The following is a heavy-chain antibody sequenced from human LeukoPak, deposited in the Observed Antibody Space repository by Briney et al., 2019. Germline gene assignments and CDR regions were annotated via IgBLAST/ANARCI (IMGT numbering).Heavy chain of an antibody. CDR3: ARDATPYYYDSSGYTYFDY. CDR2: INWNGGST. CDR1: GFTFDDYG. D-gene: IGHD3-22*01. J-gene: IGHJ4*02. Sequence: PGGSLRLSCAASGFTFDDYGMSWVRQAPGKGLEWVSGINWNGGSTGYADSVKGRFTISRDNAKNSLYLQMNSLRAEDTALYYCARDATPYYYDSSGYTYFDYWGQGTLVTVSS. V-gene: IGHV3-20*04.